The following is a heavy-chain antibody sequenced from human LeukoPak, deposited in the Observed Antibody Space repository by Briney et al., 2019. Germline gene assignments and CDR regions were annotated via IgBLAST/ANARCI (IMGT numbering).Heavy chain of an antibody. D-gene: IGHD2-2*01. J-gene: IGHJ5*02. CDR3: ARGDCSSTSCRPALNWFDP. V-gene: IGHV4-30-2*01. CDR2: IYHSGST. Sequence: LRLSCAASGFTFSSYAMSWVRQPPGKGLEWIGYIYHSGSTYYNPSLKSRVTISVDRSKNQFSLKLSSVTAADTAVYYCARGDCSSTSCRPALNWFDPWGQGTLVTVSS. CDR1: GFTFSSYA.